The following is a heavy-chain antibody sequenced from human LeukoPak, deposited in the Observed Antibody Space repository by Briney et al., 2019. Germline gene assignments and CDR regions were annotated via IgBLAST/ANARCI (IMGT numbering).Heavy chain of an antibody. CDR1: GASISNYY. D-gene: IGHD1-26*01. Sequence: ETLSLTCTVSGASISNYYWSWIRQTPEKGLEWMGHIHSSGGSSYYPSLKSRLTLSIGTSRNQLSLKLPSETAADTAVYFCARLGSYHDFWGQGALVTVSS. CDR2: IHSSGGS. V-gene: IGHV4-4*09. CDR3: ARLGSYHDF. J-gene: IGHJ4*02.